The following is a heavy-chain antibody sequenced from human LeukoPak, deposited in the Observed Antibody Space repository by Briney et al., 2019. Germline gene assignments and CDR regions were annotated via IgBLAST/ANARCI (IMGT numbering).Heavy chain of an antibody. D-gene: IGHD5-12*01. CDR3: ARGARRSGYDSGFDY. J-gene: IGHJ4*02. CDR1: GGSISSGSYY. Sequence: PSETLSLTCTVSGGSISSGSYYWSWIRQPAGKGLEWIGRIYTSGSTNYNPSLKSRVTISVDTSKNQFSLKLSSVTAADTAVYYCARGARRSGYDSGFDYWGQGTLVTVSS. CDR2: IYTSGST. V-gene: IGHV4-61*02.